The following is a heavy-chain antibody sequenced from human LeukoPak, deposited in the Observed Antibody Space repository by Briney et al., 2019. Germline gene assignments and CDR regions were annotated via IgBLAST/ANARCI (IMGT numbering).Heavy chain of an antibody. CDR3: ARDLGQDYDTSDNWFDP. CDR2: INGDGINT. CDR1: GFTFSNYW. D-gene: IGHD3-22*01. J-gene: IGHJ5*02. Sequence: PGGSLRLSCAASGFTFSNYWMHWARQAPGKGLVWVSRINGDGINTSYADCVKGRFTISRDNAKNTLTLQMNSLRGEDTDVYYCARDLGQDYDTSDNWFDPSGQGALVTASS. V-gene: IGHV3-74*01.